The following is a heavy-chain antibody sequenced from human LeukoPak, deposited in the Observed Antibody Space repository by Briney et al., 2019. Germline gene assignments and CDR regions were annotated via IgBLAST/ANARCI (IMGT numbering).Heavy chain of an antibody. D-gene: IGHD2-15*01. J-gene: IGHJ4*02. Sequence: ASVKVSCKASGYTFTSYGISWVRQAPGQGLERMGWISAYNGNTNYAQKLQGRVTMTTDTSTSTAYMELRSLRSDDTAVYYCARDGGYPYCSGGSCSDYWGQGTLVTVSS. V-gene: IGHV1-18*01. CDR3: ARDGGYPYCSGGSCSDY. CDR2: ISAYNGNT. CDR1: GYTFTSYG.